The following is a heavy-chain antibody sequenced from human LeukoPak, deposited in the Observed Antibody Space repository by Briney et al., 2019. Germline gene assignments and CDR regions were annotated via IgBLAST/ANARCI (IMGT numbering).Heavy chain of an antibody. V-gene: IGHV4-34*01. CDR1: GGSFSGYY. D-gene: IGHD2-15*01. CDR2: INHGGST. J-gene: IGHJ3*02. CDR3: ARESVVVVAATHLRAFDI. Sequence: PSETLSLTCAVYGGSFSGYYWSWIRQPPGKGLEWIGEINHGGSTNYNPSLKSRVTISVDTSKNQFSLKLSSVTAADTAVYYCARESVVVVAATHLRAFDIWGQGTMVTVSS.